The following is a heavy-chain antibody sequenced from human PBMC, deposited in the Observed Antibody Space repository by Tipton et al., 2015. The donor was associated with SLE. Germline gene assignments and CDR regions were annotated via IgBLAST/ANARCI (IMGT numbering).Heavy chain of an antibody. Sequence: SLRLSCAASGFTFSSYAMSWVRQAPGKGLEWVSAISGSGGRTYYADSVKGRFTISRDNSKNTLYLQMNSLRAEDTAVYYCAKDSSGWSGPPDYWGQGTLVTVSS. J-gene: IGHJ4*02. CDR1: GFTFSSYA. CDR2: ISGSGGRT. CDR3: AKDSSGWSGPPDY. D-gene: IGHD6-19*01. V-gene: IGHV3-23*01.